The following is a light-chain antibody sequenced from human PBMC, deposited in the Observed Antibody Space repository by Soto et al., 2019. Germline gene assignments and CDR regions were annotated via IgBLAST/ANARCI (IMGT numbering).Light chain of an antibody. CDR2: QAP. CDR3: QQYNNYWT. V-gene: IGKV1-5*03. CDR1: QSIGSW. Sequence: DIQMTQSPSTLSASVGDRVTITCRASQSIGSWLAWYQHKPGKAPKLLIYQAPNLESGVPSRFSGTGSGTEFTLTISSLQPDDFATYYCQQYNNYWTFGPGTKVEIK. J-gene: IGKJ1*01.